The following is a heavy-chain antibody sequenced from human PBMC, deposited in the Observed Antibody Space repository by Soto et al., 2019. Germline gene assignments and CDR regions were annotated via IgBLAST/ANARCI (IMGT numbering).Heavy chain of an antibody. CDR3: ARGQYSMDV. V-gene: IGHV3-48*02. CDR1: GFTFSSYT. CDR2: ISHSGSPK. Sequence: QPGGSLRLSCAASGFTFSSYTMNWVRRAPGKGLEWISYISHSGSPKYYADSVKGRFTISRDNAKNSLYLQMNSLRDEDTAVYYCARGQYSMDVWGQGTTVTVSS. J-gene: IGHJ6*02.